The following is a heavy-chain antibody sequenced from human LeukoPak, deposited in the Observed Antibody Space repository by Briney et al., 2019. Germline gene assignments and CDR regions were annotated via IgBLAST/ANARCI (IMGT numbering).Heavy chain of an antibody. V-gene: IGHV1-69*01. J-gene: IGHJ4*02. CDR1: GGTFSSYA. D-gene: IGHD6-19*01. CDR2: IIPIFGTA. CDR3: ARSGGGQYSSGLYGGYFDY. Sequence: SVKVSFKASGGTFSSYAIGWVRPAPGQGLEWMGGIIPIFGTANYPQKFQGRVTITADESTSTAYMELSSPRSEDTAVYYCARSGGGQYSSGLYGGYFDYWGQGTLVTVSS.